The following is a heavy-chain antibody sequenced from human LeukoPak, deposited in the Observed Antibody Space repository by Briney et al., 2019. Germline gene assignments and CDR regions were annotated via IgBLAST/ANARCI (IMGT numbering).Heavy chain of an antibody. CDR1: GFTFSSYS. J-gene: IGHJ5*02. Sequence: GGSLRLSCAASGFTFSSYSMNWVRQAPGKGLEWVSSISSSSSYIYYADSVKGRFTISRDNAKNSLYPQMNSLRAEDTAVYYCAGVYYDSSGYYPNWFDPWGQGTLVTVSS. V-gene: IGHV3-21*01. D-gene: IGHD3-22*01. CDR2: ISSSSSYI. CDR3: AGVYYDSSGYYPNWFDP.